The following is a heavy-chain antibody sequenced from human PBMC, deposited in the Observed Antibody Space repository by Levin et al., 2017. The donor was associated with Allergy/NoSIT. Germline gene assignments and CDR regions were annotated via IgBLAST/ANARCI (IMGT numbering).Heavy chain of an antibody. CDR1: GFTFSSYA. CDR3: AKGYDQLYYFDY. V-gene: IGHV3-23*01. Sequence: ASVKVSCAASGFTFSSYAMSWVRQAPGKGLEWVSAISGSGGSTYYADSVKGRFTISRDNSKNTLYLQMNSLRAEDTAVYYCAKGYDQLYYFDYWGQGTLVTVSS. D-gene: IGHD5-12*01. J-gene: IGHJ4*02. CDR2: ISGSGGST.